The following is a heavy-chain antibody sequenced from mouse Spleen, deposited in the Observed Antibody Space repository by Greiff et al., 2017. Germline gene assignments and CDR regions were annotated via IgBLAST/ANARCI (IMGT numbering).Heavy chain of an antibody. CDR1: GYTFTDYE. Sequence: VQVVESGAELVRPGASVTLSCKASGYTFTDYEMHWVKQTPVHGLEWIGAIDPETGGTAYNQKFKGKAILTADKSSSTAYMELRSLTSEDSAVYYCTEDYDEDWYFDVWGTGTTVTVSS. CDR3: TEDYDEDWYFDV. D-gene: IGHD2-4*01. CDR2: IDPETGGT. V-gene: IGHV1-15*01. J-gene: IGHJ1*03.